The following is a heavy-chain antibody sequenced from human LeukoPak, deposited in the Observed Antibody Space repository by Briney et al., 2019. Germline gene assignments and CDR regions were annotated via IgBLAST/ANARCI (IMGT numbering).Heavy chain of an antibody. Sequence: PGGSLRLSCAASGFTFSSYWMSWVRQAPGKGLEWAANIKQDGSEKYYVDSVKGRFTISRDNAKNSLYLQMNSLRAEDTAVYYCARDRPVGSGWYPNWFDPWGQGTLVTVSS. D-gene: IGHD6-19*01. CDR3: ARDRPVGSGWYPNWFDP. V-gene: IGHV3-7*01. J-gene: IGHJ5*02. CDR1: GFTFSSYW. CDR2: IKQDGSEK.